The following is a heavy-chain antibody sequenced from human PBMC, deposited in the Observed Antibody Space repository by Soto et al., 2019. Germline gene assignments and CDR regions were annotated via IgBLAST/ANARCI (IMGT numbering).Heavy chain of an antibody. Sequence: GGSLRLSCVASGFTFSTYWMSWVRLAPGKGLEWVATIKQDGNDKYYVDSVKGRFAISRDNAKNSLYLQMNSLRAEDTAVYYCARGEVRTYYDFWSGSWGYYYMDVWGKGTTVTVSS. CDR1: GFTFSTYW. CDR2: IKQDGNDK. J-gene: IGHJ6*03. V-gene: IGHV3-7*01. CDR3: ARGEVRTYYDFWSGSWGYYYMDV. D-gene: IGHD3-3*01.